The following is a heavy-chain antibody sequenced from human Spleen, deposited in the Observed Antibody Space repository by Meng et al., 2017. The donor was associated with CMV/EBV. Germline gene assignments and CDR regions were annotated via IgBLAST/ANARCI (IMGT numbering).Heavy chain of an antibody. CDR1: GLTVESNY. V-gene: IGHV3-74*01. J-gene: IGHJ4*02. Sequence: GESLKISCVASGLTVESNYMSWVRQAPGKGLVWVSRINSDGSSTSYADSVKGRFTISRDNAKNTLYLQMNSLRAEDTAVYYCAKDGSYSGYDFFHYWGQGTLVTVSS. CDR2: INSDGSST. D-gene: IGHD5-12*01. CDR3: AKDGSYSGYDFFHY.